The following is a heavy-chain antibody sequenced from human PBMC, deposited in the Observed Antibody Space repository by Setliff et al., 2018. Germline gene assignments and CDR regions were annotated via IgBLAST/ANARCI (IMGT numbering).Heavy chain of an antibody. CDR1: GFTFSNYR. D-gene: IGHD2-15*01. CDR2: IWHDGGNK. J-gene: IGHJ4*02. V-gene: IGHV3-33*08. Sequence: PGGSLRLSCAASGFTFSNYRMHWVRQAPGKGLEWVAVIWHDGGNKYHADSVKGRFTISRDNSKNTLYLQMNSLRPEGTAVYYCARTCSGSGCYAGLESWGQGTPVTVSS. CDR3: ARTCSGSGCYAGLES.